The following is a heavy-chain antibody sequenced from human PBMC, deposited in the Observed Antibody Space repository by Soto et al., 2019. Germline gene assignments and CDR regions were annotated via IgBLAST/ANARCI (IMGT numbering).Heavy chain of an antibody. J-gene: IGHJ6*02. D-gene: IGHD2-21*02. Sequence: GESLKISCKGSGYSFTSYWIGWVRQMPGKGLEWMGIIYPGDSDTRYSPSFQGQVTISADKSISTAYLQWSSLKASDTAMYYCARTAYCGGDCYSRYYYYGMDVWGQGTTVTVSS. V-gene: IGHV5-51*01. CDR3: ARTAYCGGDCYSRYYYYGMDV. CDR1: GYSFTSYW. CDR2: IYPGDSDT.